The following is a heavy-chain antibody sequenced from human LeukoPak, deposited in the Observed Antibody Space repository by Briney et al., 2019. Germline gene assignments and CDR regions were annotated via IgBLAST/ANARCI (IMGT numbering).Heavy chain of an antibody. V-gene: IGHV1-46*01. D-gene: IGHD3-9*01. CDR3: ARGMYYDILTGYSYAFDI. J-gene: IGHJ3*02. CDR1: GYSFTSYY. Sequence: ASVKVSCKASGYSFTSYYMHWVRQAPGQGLEWMGIINPSGGGTTYAQNFQGRVTMTTDTSTSTAYMELRSLRSDDTAVYYCARGMYYDILTGYSYAFDIWGQGTMVTVSS. CDR2: INPSGGGT.